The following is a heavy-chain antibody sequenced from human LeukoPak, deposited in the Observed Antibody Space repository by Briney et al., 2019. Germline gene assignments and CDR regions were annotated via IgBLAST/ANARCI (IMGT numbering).Heavy chain of an antibody. CDR2: ISGSGHDI. CDR1: GFTFSDSY. Sequence: KSGGSLRLSCAASGFTFSDSYMTWVRQAPGKGVEWVAYISGSGHDINYSESAKGRFTISRDNAKNSLYLQMSSLRVEDTAVYYCATEDGSYSRSPGFDYWGQGTLVTVSS. J-gene: IGHJ4*02. V-gene: IGHV3-11*04. D-gene: IGHD1-26*01. CDR3: ATEDGSYSRSPGFDY.